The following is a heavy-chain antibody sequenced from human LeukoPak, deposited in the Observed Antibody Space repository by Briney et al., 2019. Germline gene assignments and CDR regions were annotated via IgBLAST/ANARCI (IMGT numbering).Heavy chain of an antibody. CDR2: IYKNAIT. D-gene: IGHD3-10*01. Sequence: GGSLRLSCAASGFTFSSYAMSWVRQAPGKGLEWVSVIYKNAITYYADTVKGRFTISRDNSKNTLYLQMNSLRADDTAVYYCARSLRVRGVPDYMDVWGKGTTVTISS. CDR3: ARSLRVRGVPDYMDV. J-gene: IGHJ6*03. CDR1: GFTFSSYA. V-gene: IGHV3-53*01.